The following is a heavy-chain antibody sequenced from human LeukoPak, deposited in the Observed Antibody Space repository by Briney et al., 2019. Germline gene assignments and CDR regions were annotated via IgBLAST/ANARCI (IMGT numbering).Heavy chain of an antibody. Sequence: GASVKVSCKASGYTFTSYGVSWVRQAPGQGLEWMGWISAYNGNTNYAQKFQGRVTMTRDISTSTVYMELNSLRFEDTAVYYCARDLRTIAVTGIGVFDVWGQGTKVTVSS. CDR2: ISAYNGNT. D-gene: IGHD6-19*01. J-gene: IGHJ3*01. V-gene: IGHV1-18*01. CDR1: GYTFTSYG. CDR3: ARDLRTIAVTGIGVFDV.